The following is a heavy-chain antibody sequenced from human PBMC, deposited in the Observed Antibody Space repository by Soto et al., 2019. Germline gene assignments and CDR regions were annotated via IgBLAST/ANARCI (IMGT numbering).Heavy chain of an antibody. CDR3: ARHADSSSAS. CDR2: ANKDGSVT. J-gene: IGHJ5*02. V-gene: IGHV3-74*01. Sequence: EVQLVESGGGLVQPGGSLRLSCAASGFSFSAYMMDWVRQAPGKGLVWVSRANKDGSVTTYADSVKGRFTISRDNAKNTLYLLRNSLRADDTAGYYCARHADSSSASWGQGPLVTVSS. CDR1: GFSFSAYM. D-gene: IGHD6-6*01.